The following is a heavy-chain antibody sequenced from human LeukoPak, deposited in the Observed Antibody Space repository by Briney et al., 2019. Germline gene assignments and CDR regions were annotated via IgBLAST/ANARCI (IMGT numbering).Heavy chain of an antibody. CDR3: ARVVVAAPRWFDP. V-gene: IGHV4-34*01. CDR1: GGSFSGYY. Sequence: SETLSLTCAVYGGSFSGYYWSWIRQPPGKGLEWIGEINHSGGTNYNPSLKSRVTISVDTSKNQFSLKLSSVTAADTAVYYCARVVVAAPRWFDPWGQGTLVTVSS. J-gene: IGHJ5*02. D-gene: IGHD2-15*01. CDR2: INHSGGT.